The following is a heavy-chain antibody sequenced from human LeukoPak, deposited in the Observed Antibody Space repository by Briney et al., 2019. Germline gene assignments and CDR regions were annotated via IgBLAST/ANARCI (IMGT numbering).Heavy chain of an antibody. CDR3: ARGLEIVGATTNWSDP. V-gene: IGHV1-2*02. CDR2: INPNSGGT. J-gene: IGHJ5*02. CDR1: GYTFTGYY. Sequence: GASVKVSCKASGYTFTGYYMHWVRQAPGQGLEWMGWINPNSGGTNYAQKFQGRVTMTRDTSISTAYMELSRLRSDDTAVYYCARGLEIVGATTNWSDPWGQGTLVTVSS. D-gene: IGHD1-26*01.